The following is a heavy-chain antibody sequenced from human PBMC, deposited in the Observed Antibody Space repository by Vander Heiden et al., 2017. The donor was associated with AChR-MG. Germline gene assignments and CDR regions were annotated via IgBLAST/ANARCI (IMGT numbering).Heavy chain of an antibody. D-gene: IGHD2-8*01. CDR3: ARDQMVQRPRRTCYYFDY. V-gene: IGHV3-48*02. Sequence: EVQLVESGGGLVQPGGSLRLSCAASGFTFSSYSMNWVRQAPGKGLEWVSYISSSSSTIYYADSVKGRVTISRDNAKNSLYRQMNSLRDEETAVYYCARDQMVQRPRRTCYYFDYWGQGTLVTVSS. J-gene: IGHJ4*02. CDR2: ISSSSSTI. CDR1: GFTFSSYS.